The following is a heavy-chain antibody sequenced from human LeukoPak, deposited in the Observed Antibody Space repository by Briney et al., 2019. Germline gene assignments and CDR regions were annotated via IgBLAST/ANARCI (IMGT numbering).Heavy chain of an antibody. Sequence: SGGSLRLSCAASGLTFSTYAMNWVRQAPGKGLEWVSYISTNSSNIYYADSVKGRFTISRDNAKNSLYLQMNSLRDEDTAVYYCAGGGSGYGDYYYFYGMDVWGQGTTVTVSS. D-gene: IGHD3-22*01. V-gene: IGHV3-48*02. J-gene: IGHJ6*02. CDR2: ISTNSSNI. CDR1: GLTFSTYA. CDR3: AGGGSGYGDYYYFYGMDV.